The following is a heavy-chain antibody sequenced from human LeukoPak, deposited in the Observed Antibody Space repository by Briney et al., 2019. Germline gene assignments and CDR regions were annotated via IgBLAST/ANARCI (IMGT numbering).Heavy chain of an antibody. J-gene: IGHJ4*02. Sequence: PSETLSLTCTVSGGSISSYYWSWIRQPPGKGLEWIGYIYYSGSTNYNPSLKSRVTISVDTSKNQFSLKLSSATAADTAVYYCARDPGFLDYWGQGTLVTVSS. CDR1: GGSISSYY. CDR2: IYYSGST. CDR3: ARDPGFLDY. V-gene: IGHV4-59*01. D-gene: IGHD2-21*01.